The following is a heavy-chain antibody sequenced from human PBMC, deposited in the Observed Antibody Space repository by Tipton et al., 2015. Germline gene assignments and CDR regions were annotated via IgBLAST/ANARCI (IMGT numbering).Heavy chain of an antibody. D-gene: IGHD2-21*02. Sequence: TLSLTCTVSGGSVISGTDYWSWIRQPPGKGLEWIGYTFSGGSTNYNPSLKSRVTISIDTSKNQFSLNLNSVTAADKAVYYCTKFNCGGDCYSYRGRFDPWGQGTLVTVSS. V-gene: IGHV4-61*01. CDR2: TFSGGST. CDR1: GGSVISGTDY. J-gene: IGHJ5*02. CDR3: TKFNCGGDCYSYRGRFDP.